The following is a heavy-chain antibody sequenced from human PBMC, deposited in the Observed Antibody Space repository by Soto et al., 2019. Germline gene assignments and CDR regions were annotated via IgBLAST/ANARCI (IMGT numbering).Heavy chain of an antibody. CDR1: GGSFSGYY. CDR3: GRLEGLATIPYYIDY. D-gene: IGHD3-9*01. Sequence: SETLSLTCAVYGGSFSGYYWSWIRQPPGKGLEWIGEINHSGSTNYNPSLKSRVTISVDTSKNQFSLKLMSLSAADTAVYYCGRLEGLATIPYYIDYWGQGALVTVSS. CDR2: INHSGST. V-gene: IGHV4-34*01. J-gene: IGHJ4*02.